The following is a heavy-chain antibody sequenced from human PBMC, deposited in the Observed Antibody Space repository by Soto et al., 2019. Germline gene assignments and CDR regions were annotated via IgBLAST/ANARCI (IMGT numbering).Heavy chain of an antibody. D-gene: IGHD3-9*01. Sequence: DVQLVESGGGLVQPGRSLRLSCAASGFTFDDYAMHWVRQAPGKGLEWVSGISWNSGSIGYADSVKGRFTISRDNAKNSLYLQMNSLRAEDTALYYCAKEVTGYLDYWGQGTLVTVSS. CDR2: ISWNSGSI. CDR1: GFTFDDYA. V-gene: IGHV3-9*01. J-gene: IGHJ4*02. CDR3: AKEVTGYLDY.